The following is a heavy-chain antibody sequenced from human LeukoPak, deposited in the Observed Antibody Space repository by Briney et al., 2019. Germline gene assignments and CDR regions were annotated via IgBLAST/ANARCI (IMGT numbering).Heavy chain of an antibody. CDR1: GFTLSSYG. CDR2: INPSGGST. J-gene: IGHJ4*02. D-gene: IGHD6-13*01. Sequence: GGSLRLSCAASGFTLSSYGMHWVRQAPGQGLEWVGLINPSGGSTSYAQKFKGRVTMTRDTSTSTVYMELSSLRSDDTAVYYCARDNKERQLGGCWGQGTLVTVSS. V-gene: IGHV1-46*01. CDR3: ARDNKERQLGGC.